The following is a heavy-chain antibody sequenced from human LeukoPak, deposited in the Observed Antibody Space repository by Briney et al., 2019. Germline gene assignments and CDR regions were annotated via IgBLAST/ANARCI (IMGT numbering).Heavy chain of an antibody. CDR3: ARGDSGYDYGFYN. J-gene: IGHJ4*02. D-gene: IGHD5-12*01. Sequence: ASVKVSCKASGGTFSSHAISWVRQAPGQGLEWVGGIIPISGTTNYAQKFQGRVTITTDESTSTGYMALRSLRSDDTAVYYCARGDSGYDYGFYNWGQGTLVTVSS. CDR1: GGTFSSHA. V-gene: IGHV1-69*05. CDR2: IIPISGTT.